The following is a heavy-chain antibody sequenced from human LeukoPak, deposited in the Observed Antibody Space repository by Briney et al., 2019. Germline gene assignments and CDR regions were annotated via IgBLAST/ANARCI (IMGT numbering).Heavy chain of an antibody. CDR3: ARDPLIRGYSYGYDY. CDR1: GYTFTSYY. D-gene: IGHD5-18*01. Sequence: GASVKVSCKASGYTFTSYYMHWVRQAPGQGLEWMGIINPSGVSTIYAQKFQGRVTMTRDTSTSTVYMELSSLRSEDTAVYYCARDPLIRGYSYGYDYCGQGTLVTVSS. V-gene: IGHV1-46*01. CDR2: INPSGVST. J-gene: IGHJ4*02.